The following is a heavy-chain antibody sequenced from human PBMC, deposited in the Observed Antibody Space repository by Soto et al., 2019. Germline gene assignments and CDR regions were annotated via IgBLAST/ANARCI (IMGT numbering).Heavy chain of an antibody. CDR2: IIPIFGTA. J-gene: IGHJ5*02. CDR3: ARGLNYYDSSGYSWFDP. CDR1: GGTFSSYA. V-gene: IGHV1-69*13. Sequence: ASVKVSCKASGGTFSSYAISWVRQAPGQGLEWMGGIIPIFGTANYAQKFQGRVTITADESTSTAYMELSSLRSEDTAVYYCARGLNYYDSSGYSWFDPWGQGTQVTSPQ. D-gene: IGHD3-22*01.